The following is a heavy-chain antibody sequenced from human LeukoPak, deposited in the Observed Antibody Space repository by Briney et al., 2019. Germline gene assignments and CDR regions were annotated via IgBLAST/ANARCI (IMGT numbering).Heavy chain of an antibody. CDR3: ARDKLIAAAGLGTLFDY. J-gene: IGHJ4*02. CDR2: ISYDGSNK. V-gene: IGHV3-30*04. D-gene: IGHD6-13*01. CDR1: GFTFSSYA. Sequence: GGSLRLSCAASGFTFSSYAMHWVRQAPGKGLEWVAVISYDGSNKYYADSVKGRFTISRDNSKNTLYLQVNSLRAEDTAVYYCARDKLIAAAGLGTLFDYWGQGTLVTVSS.